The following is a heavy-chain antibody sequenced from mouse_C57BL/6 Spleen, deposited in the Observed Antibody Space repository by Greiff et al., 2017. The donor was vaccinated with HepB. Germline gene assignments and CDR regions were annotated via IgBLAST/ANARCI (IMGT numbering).Heavy chain of an antibody. CDR2: IYPRSGNT. J-gene: IGHJ2*01. Sequence: VQLQQSGAELARPGASVKLSCKASGYTFTSYGISWVKQRTGQGLEWIGEIYPRSGNTYYNEKFKGKATLTADKSSSTAYMELRSLTSEDSAVYFCARRDYDYDVDDYWGQGTTLTVSS. V-gene: IGHV1-81*01. D-gene: IGHD2-4*01. CDR3: ARRDYDYDVDDY. CDR1: GYTFTSYG.